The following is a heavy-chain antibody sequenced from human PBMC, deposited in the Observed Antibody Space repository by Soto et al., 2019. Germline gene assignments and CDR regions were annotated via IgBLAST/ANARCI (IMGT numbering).Heavy chain of an antibody. J-gene: IGHJ4*02. CDR3: ARAGSGWYESDY. D-gene: IGHD6-19*01. V-gene: IGHV3-30-3*01. CDR1: GFTFSSYA. Sequence: QVQLVESGGGVVQPGRSLRLSCAASGFTFSSYAMHWVRQAPGKGLEWVAVISYDGSNKYYADSVKGRFTISRDNSKNTVYLQMNSLRAEDMAVYYCARAGSGWYESDYWGQGTLVTVSS. CDR2: ISYDGSNK.